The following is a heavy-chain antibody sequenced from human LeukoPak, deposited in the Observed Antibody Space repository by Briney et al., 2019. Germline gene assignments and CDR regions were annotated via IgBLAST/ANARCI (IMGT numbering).Heavy chain of an antibody. V-gene: IGHV4-34*01. CDR3: ARGLGRLLWFGELFNINNWFDP. Sequence: SETLSLTCAVYGGSFSGYYWSWIRQPPGKGLEWIGEINHSGGTNYNPSLKSRVTISVDTSKNQFSLKLSSVTAADTAVYYCARGLGRLLWFGELFNINNWFDPWGQGTLVTVSS. D-gene: IGHD3-10*01. J-gene: IGHJ5*02. CDR1: GGSFSGYY. CDR2: INHSGGT.